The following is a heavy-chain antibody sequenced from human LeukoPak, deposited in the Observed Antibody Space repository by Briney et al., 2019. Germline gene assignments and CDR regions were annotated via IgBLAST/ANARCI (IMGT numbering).Heavy chain of an antibody. V-gene: IGHV3-20*04. Sequence: GGSLRLSCAASGFTFEDYGMSWVRQAPGKGLEWVSGINWNGGSTGYADSVKGRFTISRDNAKNSLYLQMNSLRAEDTALYYCAGDLYEGSGSDYWGQGTLVTVSS. J-gene: IGHJ4*02. CDR3: AGDLYEGSGSDY. CDR2: INWNGGST. D-gene: IGHD3-22*01. CDR1: GFTFEDYG.